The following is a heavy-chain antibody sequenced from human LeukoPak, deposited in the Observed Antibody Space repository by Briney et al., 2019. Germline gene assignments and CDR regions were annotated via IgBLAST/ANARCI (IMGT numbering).Heavy chain of an antibody. Sequence: GGSLRLSCAASGFTFSSFWLTWVRQAPGKGLEWVANIERDGSKKTYVDSVKGRFTISRDKSKDTLYLQMNSLRAEDTAVYYCAKDATASPYFHWFDNWGQGTQVIVSS. D-gene: IGHD3-9*01. V-gene: IGHV3-7*03. J-gene: IGHJ4*02. CDR3: AKDATASPYFHWFDN. CDR1: GFTFSSFW. CDR2: IERDGSKK.